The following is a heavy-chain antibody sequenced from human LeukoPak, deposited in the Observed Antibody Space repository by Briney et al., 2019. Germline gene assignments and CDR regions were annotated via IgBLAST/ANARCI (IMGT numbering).Heavy chain of an antibody. Sequence: PGGSLRLSCVASQFIFSNAWMTWVRQAPGKGLEWVCHIKRKTDGETTEYAAPVKGRFTISRDDSKNTLYLQMNSLKTKDTAVYYCTTDRSRYYYMYVCGKGTTVTASS. CDR3: TTDRSRYYYMYV. CDR1: QFIFSNAW. CDR2: IKRKTDGETT. J-gene: IGHJ6*03. D-gene: IGHD2/OR15-2a*01. V-gene: IGHV3-15*01.